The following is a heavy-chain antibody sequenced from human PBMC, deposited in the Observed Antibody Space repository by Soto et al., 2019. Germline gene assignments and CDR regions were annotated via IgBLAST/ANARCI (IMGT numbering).Heavy chain of an antibody. J-gene: IGHJ3*02. CDR1: RGSFSSYG. D-gene: IGHD5-18*01. V-gene: IGHV1-69*18. CDR2: IIPVFGTP. CDR3: ATAGSRYIIRGAVDI. Sequence: QMQVVQSGAELKKPGSSVKVSCKASRGSFSSYGIVWVRQAPGQGLEWMGRIIPVFGTPNYAQRFQGRVTMSVAASRTAAYMELSGSRSDDTALYYCATAGSRYIIRGAVDIWGQGTMVIVSS.